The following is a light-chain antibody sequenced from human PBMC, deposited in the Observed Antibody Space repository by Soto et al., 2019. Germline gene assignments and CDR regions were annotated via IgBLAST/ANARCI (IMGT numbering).Light chain of an antibody. CDR1: SGSIASNY. Sequence: NFMLTQPHSVSESPGETVTISCTGSSGSIASNYVQWYQQRPGSAPTTVIYEDTQTPSGVPDRFSGSIDSSSNSASLTISRLKTEDEADYYCQSYDSTNHVVFGGGTKVTVL. CDR3: QSYDSTNHVV. V-gene: IGLV6-57*02. CDR2: EDT. J-gene: IGLJ2*01.